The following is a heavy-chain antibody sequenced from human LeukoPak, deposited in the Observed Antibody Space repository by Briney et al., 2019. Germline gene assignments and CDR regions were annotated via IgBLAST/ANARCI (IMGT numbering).Heavy chain of an antibody. CDR3: ARSRNSHWFDP. CDR2: INPSGGST. Sequence: ASVKVSCKASGYTFTGYYMHWVRQAPGQGLEWMGIINPSGGSTSYAQKFQGRVTMTRDTSTSTVYMELSSLRSEDTAVYYCARSRNSHWFDPWGQGTLVTVSS. J-gene: IGHJ5*02. CDR1: GYTFTGYY. V-gene: IGHV1-46*01. D-gene: IGHD2/OR15-2a*01.